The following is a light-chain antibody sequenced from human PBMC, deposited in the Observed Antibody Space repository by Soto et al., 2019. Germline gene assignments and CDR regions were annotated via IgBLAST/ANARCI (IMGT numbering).Light chain of an antibody. Sequence: DIQMTQSPSTLSASVGDRVTITCRASQSIDTWLAWHQQKPGQVPKLLISKASSLESGVPPRFSGDGSGTEFTLTISSLQRDDFGIYYCQQYSRLWSFGQGTKVDIK. CDR3: QQYSRLWS. CDR2: KAS. V-gene: IGKV1-5*03. J-gene: IGKJ1*01. CDR1: QSIDTW.